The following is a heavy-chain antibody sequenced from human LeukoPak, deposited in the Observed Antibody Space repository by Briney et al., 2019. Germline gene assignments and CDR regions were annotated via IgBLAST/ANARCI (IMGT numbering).Heavy chain of an antibody. D-gene: IGHD3-22*01. CDR1: GGSISSSSYY. J-gene: IGHJ4*02. V-gene: IGHV4-39*07. Sequence: PSETLSLTCTVSGGSISSSSYYWGWIRQPPGKGLEWIGSIYYSGSTYYNPSLKSRVTISVDTSKNQFSLKLSSVTAADTAVYYCARPVNTMISYYFDYWGQGTLVTVSS. CDR2: IYYSGST. CDR3: ARPVNTMISYYFDY.